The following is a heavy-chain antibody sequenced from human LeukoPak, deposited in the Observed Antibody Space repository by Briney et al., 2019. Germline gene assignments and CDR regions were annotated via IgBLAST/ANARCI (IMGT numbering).Heavy chain of an antibody. J-gene: IGHJ5*02. Sequence: ASVKVSCKASGYTFTGYYMHWVRQAPGQGLEWMGWINPNSGGTNYAQKFQGRVTMTRDTSISTAYMELSRLRSDDTAVYYCARLSLFGYCSSTSCHHPWGQGTLVTVSS. CDR2: INPNSGGT. CDR1: GYTFTGYY. V-gene: IGHV1-2*02. CDR3: ARLSLFGYCSSTSCHHP. D-gene: IGHD2-2*03.